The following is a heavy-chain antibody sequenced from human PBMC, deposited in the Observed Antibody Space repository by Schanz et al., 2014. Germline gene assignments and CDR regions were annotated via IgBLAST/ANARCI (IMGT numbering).Heavy chain of an antibody. CDR2: ISSGGTTI. J-gene: IGHJ4*02. CDR3: ARGTPFLCDY. V-gene: IGHV3-48*04. Sequence: EVQLLESGGGLVQPGGSLRLSCAASGFTFSSYAMSWVRQAPGKGLEWIAYISSGGTTIYYADSVKGRFTISRDSARNSLYLQMSSLRAEDTAVYYCARGTPFLCDYWGQGTLVTVSS. D-gene: IGHD3-16*01. CDR1: GFTFSSYA.